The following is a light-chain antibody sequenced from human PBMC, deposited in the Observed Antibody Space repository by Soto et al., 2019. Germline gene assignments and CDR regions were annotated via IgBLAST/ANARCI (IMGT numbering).Light chain of an antibody. CDR2: DAS. V-gene: IGKV3-15*01. CDR3: KQYNNWPQT. Sequence: DIVFTPSLGTVSLSPGDSAPLSRLAIQSVNYYVAWYQQRPGQAARLLIYDASTRATGIPARFSGSGSGTDFTLTISGMQSEDFAVYDCKQYNNWPQTVGQGTKGEIK. CDR1: QSVNYY. J-gene: IGKJ1*01.